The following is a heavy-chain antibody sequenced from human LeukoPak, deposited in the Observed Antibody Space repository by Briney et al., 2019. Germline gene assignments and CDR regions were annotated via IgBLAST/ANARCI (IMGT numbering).Heavy chain of an antibody. V-gene: IGHV3-21*01. CDR1: GFTFSSYS. J-gene: IGHJ4*02. CDR2: ISNNFYI. Sequence: GGSLRLSCAASGFTFSSYSMNWVRQAPGKGLEWVSSISNNFYIYYADSLKGRFTISRDNAKKSLYLQMNSLRADDTAVYYCARDSLYCSRTNCYTDFDYWGQGTLVTVSS. CDR3: ARDSLYCSRTNCYTDFDY. D-gene: IGHD2-2*02.